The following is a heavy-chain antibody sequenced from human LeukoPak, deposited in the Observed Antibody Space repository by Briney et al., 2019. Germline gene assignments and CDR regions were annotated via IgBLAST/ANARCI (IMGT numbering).Heavy chain of an antibody. CDR3: AGPMIRGVSPY. CDR1: GGSISSGDYY. J-gene: IGHJ4*02. D-gene: IGHD3-10*01. V-gene: IGHV4-31*03. CDR2: IYYSGST. Sequence: SETLSLTCTVSGGSISSGDYYWSWIRQHPGKGLEWIGYIYYSGSTYYNPSIKSRITISVDTSKNQFSLKLSSVTAADTAVYCCAGPMIRGVSPYWGQGTLVPLSS.